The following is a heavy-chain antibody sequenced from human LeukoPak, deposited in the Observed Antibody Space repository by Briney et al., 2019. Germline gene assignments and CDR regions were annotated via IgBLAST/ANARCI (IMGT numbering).Heavy chain of an antibody. CDR1: GGTFSSYA. V-gene: IGHV1-69*13. CDR2: IIPIFGTA. J-gene: IGHJ4*02. D-gene: IGHD3-10*01. Sequence: EASVKVSCKASGGTFSSYAISWVRQAPGQGLEWMGGIIPIFGTANYAQKFQGRVTITADESTSTAYMELSSLRSEDTAVYYCARDGYGSGKGFFDCWGQGTLVTVSS. CDR3: ARDGYGSGKGFFDC.